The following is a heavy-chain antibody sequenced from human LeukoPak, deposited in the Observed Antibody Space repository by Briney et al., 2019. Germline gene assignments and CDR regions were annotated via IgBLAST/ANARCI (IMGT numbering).Heavy chain of an antibody. CDR1: GGSISSYY. V-gene: IGHV4-59*01. J-gene: IGHJ4*02. D-gene: IGHD6-13*01. CDR3: ARGEAGDPYYFDY. CDR2: IYYSGST. Sequence: SETLSLTCTVSGGSISSYYWSWIRQPPGKGLEWIGYIYYSGSTNYNPSLKSRVTISVDTSKNQFSLKLSPVTAADTAVYYCARGEAGDPYYFDYWGQGTLVTVSS.